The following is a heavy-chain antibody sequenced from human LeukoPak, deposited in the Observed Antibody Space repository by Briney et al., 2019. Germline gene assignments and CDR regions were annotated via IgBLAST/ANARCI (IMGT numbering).Heavy chain of an antibody. CDR3: AAAGYISSVVPPFDY. D-gene: IGHD3-22*01. CDR1: GFTFTSSA. V-gene: IGHV1-58*02. J-gene: IGHJ4*02. Sequence: SVKVSRKASGFTFTSSAMQWVRQARGQRLEWIGWIVVGSGNTNYAQKFQERVTITRDMSTSTAYMELSSLRSEDTAVYYCAAAGYISSVVPPFDYWGQGTLVTVSS. CDR2: IVVGSGNT.